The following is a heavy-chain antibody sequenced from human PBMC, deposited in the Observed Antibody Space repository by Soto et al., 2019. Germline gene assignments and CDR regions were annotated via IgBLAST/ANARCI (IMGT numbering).Heavy chain of an antibody. V-gene: IGHV1-18*01. CDR1: GYTFTSYG. D-gene: IGHD3-3*01. J-gene: IGHJ6*02. CDR2: ISAYNGNT. CDR3: ARDRNYDFWSGYYPPGHYYGMDV. Sequence: DSVKVSCKASGYTFTSYGISWVRQAPGQGLEWMGWISAYNGNTNYAQKLQGRVTMTTDTSTSTAYMELRSLRSDDTAVYYCARDRNYDFWSGYYPPGHYYGMDVWGQGTTVTVSS.